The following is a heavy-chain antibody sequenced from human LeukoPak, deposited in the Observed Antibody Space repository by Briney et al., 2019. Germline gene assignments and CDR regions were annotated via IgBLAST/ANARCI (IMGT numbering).Heavy chain of an antibody. D-gene: IGHD2-15*01. CDR3: ARDQGLGATPFDY. V-gene: IGHV1-2*02. CDR1: GYTFTGYY. CDR2: INPNSGGT. Sequence: GASVKVSCKASGYTFTGYYMHWVRQAPGQGLEWMGWINPNSGGTNYAQKFQGRVTMTGATSISTAYMELSRLRSDDTTVHYCARDQGLGATPFDYWGQGTLVTVSS. J-gene: IGHJ4*02.